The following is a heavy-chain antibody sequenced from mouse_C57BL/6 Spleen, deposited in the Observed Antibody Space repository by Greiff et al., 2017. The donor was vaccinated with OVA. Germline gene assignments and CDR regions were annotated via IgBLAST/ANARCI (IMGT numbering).Heavy chain of an antibody. CDR3: AGGLRENSYAMDY. V-gene: IGHV1-55*01. CDR2: IYPGSGST. D-gene: IGHD3-3*01. CDR1: GYTFTSYW. J-gene: IGHJ4*01. Sequence: VQLQQPGAELVKPGASVKMSCKASGYTFTSYWITWVKQRPGQGLEWIGDIYPGSGSTNYNEKFKSKATLTVDTSSSTAYMQLSSLTSEDSAVYYCAGGLRENSYAMDYWGQGTSVTVSS.